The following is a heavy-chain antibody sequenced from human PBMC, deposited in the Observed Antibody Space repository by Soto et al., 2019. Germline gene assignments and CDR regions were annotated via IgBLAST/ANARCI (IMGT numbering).Heavy chain of an antibody. CDR1: GFTFSSYE. J-gene: IGHJ3*01. V-gene: IGHV3-13*01. Sequence: GGSLRLSCAASGFTFSSYEMHWVRLSTGKGLEWVSGVGPGGDTYYPDSVKGRFTLSRENAKNSLYLQMNSLRGGDTATYYCARRRIWGDAFDVWGQGTMVTVSS. CDR3: ARRRIWGDAFDV. CDR2: VGPGGDT. D-gene: IGHD3-16*01.